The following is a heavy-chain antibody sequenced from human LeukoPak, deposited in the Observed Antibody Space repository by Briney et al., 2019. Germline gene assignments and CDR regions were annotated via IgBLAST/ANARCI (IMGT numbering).Heavy chain of an antibody. CDR3: AKALGLDYFDY. J-gene: IGHJ4*02. Sequence: AGSLRLSCAASGFTFGSYAMSWVRQAPGKGLEWVSSISGSGGSTYYADSVKGRFTFSRDNSMNTLYLQMNSLRAEDTAVYYCAKALGLDYFDYWGQGTRVTVSS. CDR1: GFTFGSYA. V-gene: IGHV3-23*01. D-gene: IGHD7-27*01. CDR2: ISGSGGST.